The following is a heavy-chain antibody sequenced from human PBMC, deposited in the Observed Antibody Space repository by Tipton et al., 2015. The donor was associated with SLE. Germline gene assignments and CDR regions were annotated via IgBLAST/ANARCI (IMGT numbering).Heavy chain of an antibody. CDR3: ARVGFCSSYSCDPNYYYMNV. Sequence: GLVKPSETLSLTCAVSGYSISSGYYWGWIRQPPGKGLEWIGSIYHSGSTYYNPSLKSRVTISVDTAKAQFSLKLSSVTAADTAVYYCARVGFCSSYSCDPNYYYMNVWGKGTTVTISS. V-gene: IGHV4-38-2*01. CDR1: GYSISSGYY. D-gene: IGHD2-2*01. CDR2: IYHSGST. J-gene: IGHJ6*03.